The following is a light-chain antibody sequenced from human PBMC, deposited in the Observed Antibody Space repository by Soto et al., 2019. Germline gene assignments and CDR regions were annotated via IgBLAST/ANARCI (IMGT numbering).Light chain of an antibody. J-gene: IGKJ2*01. V-gene: IGKV3-20*01. CDR3: QQYSSSLYT. Sequence: PGEGATLSCRASQSVSSVYLAWYQQKPGQAPRLLIYSASTRAAGIPDRFSGSGSGTDFTLTISRLEPEDFAVYYCQQYSSSLYTFGQGTKLEIK. CDR2: SAS. CDR1: QSVSSVY.